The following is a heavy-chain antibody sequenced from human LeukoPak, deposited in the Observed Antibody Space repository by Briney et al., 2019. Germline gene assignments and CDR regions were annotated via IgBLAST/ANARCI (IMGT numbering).Heavy chain of an antibody. CDR2: INPNSGDT. CDR3: ASGVGLTTLTPNDY. D-gene: IGHD4-11*01. J-gene: IGHJ4*02. CDR1: GFIFTGQY. V-gene: IGHV1-2*02. Sequence: ASVKVSCKASGFIFTGQYIHWVRQAPGQGLEWMGWINPNSGDTNYAQKYQGRVTMTRDTSISTAYMELSRLTFDDTAVYYCASGVGLTTLTPNDYWGQGTLVTVSS.